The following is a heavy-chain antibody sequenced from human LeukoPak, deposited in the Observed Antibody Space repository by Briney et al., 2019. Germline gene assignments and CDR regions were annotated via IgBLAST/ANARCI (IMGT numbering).Heavy chain of an antibody. CDR3: ERDSTGYYYIH. CDR2: ISGSGGST. J-gene: IGHJ4*02. V-gene: IGHV3-23*01. CDR1: GFTFSNYI. Sequence: VGSLRLSCAASGFTFSNYIMNWVRQAPGKGLEWVSAISGSGGSTYYADSVKGRFTISRDNSKNTLYLQMSSLRVEDTGVYHCERDSTGYYYIHWGQGILVTVSS. D-gene: IGHD3-22*01.